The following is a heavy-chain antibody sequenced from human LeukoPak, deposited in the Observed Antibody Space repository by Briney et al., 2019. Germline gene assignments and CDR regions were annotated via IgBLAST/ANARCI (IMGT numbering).Heavy chain of an antibody. CDR2: ISSSSSTI. V-gene: IGHV3-48*01. J-gene: IGHJ4*02. CDR3: ARRIGWHFDY. Sequence: PGGSLRLSCAASGFTFSSYSMNWVRRAPGKGLEWVSYISSSSSTIYYADSVKGRFTISRDNAKNSLYLQMNSLRAEDTAVYYCARRIGWHFDYWGQGTLVTVSS. D-gene: IGHD2/OR15-2a*01. CDR1: GFTFSSYS.